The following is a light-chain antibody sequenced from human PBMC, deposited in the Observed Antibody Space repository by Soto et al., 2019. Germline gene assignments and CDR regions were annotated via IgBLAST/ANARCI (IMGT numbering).Light chain of an antibody. CDR1: QSINHY. J-gene: IGKJ5*01. CDR2: DAS. Sequence: EIVLTQSPPTLSLSPGERATLSCRASQSINHYLAWYQQKPGQAPRLLIYDASNRATGIPARFSGSGSGTHFTLAISSLEPEDFAVYYCHQRTTSPLTFGQGTRLEIK. V-gene: IGKV3-11*01. CDR3: HQRTTSPLT.